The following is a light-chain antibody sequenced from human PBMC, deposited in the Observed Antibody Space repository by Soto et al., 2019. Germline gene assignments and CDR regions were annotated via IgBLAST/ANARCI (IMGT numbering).Light chain of an antibody. CDR3: QQSYSTPRT. Sequence: DIQLTHSPSSLAASVGDRVTITCRSSQSISSYLNSYQQKQGKAPTLLLYAASSLQSGVPSRFSGSVSGTDFTLTISSLQAEDFATYYCQQSYSTPRTFGQGIKVDIK. CDR2: AAS. CDR1: QSISSY. J-gene: IGKJ1*01. V-gene: IGKV1-39*01.